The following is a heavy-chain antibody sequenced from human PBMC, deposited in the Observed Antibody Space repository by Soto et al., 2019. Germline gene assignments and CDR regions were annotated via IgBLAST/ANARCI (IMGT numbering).Heavy chain of an antibody. V-gene: IGHV1-24*01. J-gene: IGHJ4*02. D-gene: IGHD2-21*02. CDR2: LDPESGET. CDR1: GYTLIQLS. CDR3: ASFDVVVVTAPFDS. Sequence: QVHLVQSGAEVKKPGASVKVSCKVSGYTLIQLSMHWVRQAPGRGLEWMGGLDPESGETIYAQKFQGGVTMNEDTSTDTAYMELSSLRSEDTAVYYCASFDVVVVTAPFDSWGQGTLVTVSS.